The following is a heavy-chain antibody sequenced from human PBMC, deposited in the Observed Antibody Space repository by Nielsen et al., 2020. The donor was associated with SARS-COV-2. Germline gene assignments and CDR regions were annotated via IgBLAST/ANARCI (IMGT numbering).Heavy chain of an antibody. CDR2: IYSGGST. V-gene: IGHV3-53*01. D-gene: IGHD2-21*02. CDR3: ARVEAGGGDPNRHFDY. CDR1: GFTVSSNY. Sequence: GESLKISCAASGFTVSSNYMSWVRQAPGKGLEWVSVIYSGGSTYYADSVKGRFTISRDNSKNTLYLQMNSLRAEDTAVYYCARVEAGGGDPNRHFDYWGQGTLVTVSS. J-gene: IGHJ4*02.